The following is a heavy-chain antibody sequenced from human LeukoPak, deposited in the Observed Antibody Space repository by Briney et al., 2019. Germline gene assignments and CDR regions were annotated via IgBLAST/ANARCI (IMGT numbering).Heavy chain of an antibody. CDR1: GFTFTSSA. J-gene: IGHJ4*02. V-gene: IGHV1-58*01. CDR2: IVVGSGNT. D-gene: IGHD1-26*01. Sequence: ASVKVSCKASGFTFTSSAVQWVRQARGQRLEWIGWIVVGSGNTKYAQKFQERVTITRDMSTSTAYMELSSLRSEDTAVYYCATDLVYGEVGVTDYWGQGTLVTVSS. CDR3: ATDLVYGEVGVTDY.